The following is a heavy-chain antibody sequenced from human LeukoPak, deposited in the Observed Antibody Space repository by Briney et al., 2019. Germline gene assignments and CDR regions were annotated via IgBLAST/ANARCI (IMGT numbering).Heavy chain of an antibody. J-gene: IGHJ3*02. CDR2: IFYSRST. V-gene: IGHV4-34*12. Sequence: SETLSLTCAVYGGSFSGYYWSWIRQPPGKALEWIGNIFYSRSTYYSPSLKSRVTISLDTSRNQFSLKLNSVTAADTAVYYCAKSNGYGLIDIWGQGTMVTVSS. D-gene: IGHD3-22*01. CDR3: AKSNGYGLIDI. CDR1: GGSFSGYY.